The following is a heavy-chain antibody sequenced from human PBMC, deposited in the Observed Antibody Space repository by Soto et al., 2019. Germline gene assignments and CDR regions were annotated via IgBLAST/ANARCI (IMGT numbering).Heavy chain of an antibody. CDR2: IYYSGST. CDR1: GGSISSYY. Sequence: SETLSLTCTVSGGSISSYYWSWIRQPPGKGLEWIGYIYYSGSTNYNPSLKSRVTISVDTSKNQFSLKLSSVTAADTAVYYCAGSLTGPFDYWGQGTLVTVSS. V-gene: IGHV4-59*08. J-gene: IGHJ4*02. CDR3: AGSLTGPFDY.